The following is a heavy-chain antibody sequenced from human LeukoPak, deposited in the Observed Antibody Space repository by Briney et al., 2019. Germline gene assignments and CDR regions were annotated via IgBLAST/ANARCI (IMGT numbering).Heavy chain of an antibody. CDR1: GGSISSGSYY. CDR2: IYTSGST. D-gene: IGHD2-15*01. CDR3: ARDGSGYCSGGSCYLGDWYFDL. V-gene: IGHV4-61*02. J-gene: IGHJ2*01. Sequence: SETLSLTCTVSGGSISSGSYYWSRIRQPAGKGLEWIGRIYTSGSTNYNPSLKSRVTISVDTSKNQFSLKLSSVTAADTAVYYCARDGSGYCSGGSCYLGDWYFDLWGRGTLVTVSS.